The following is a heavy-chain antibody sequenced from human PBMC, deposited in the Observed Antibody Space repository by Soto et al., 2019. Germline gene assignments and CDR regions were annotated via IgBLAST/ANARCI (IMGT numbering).Heavy chain of an antibody. D-gene: IGHD3-10*01. J-gene: IGHJ6*03. Sequence: GASVKVSCKASGYTFTSYDINWVRQATGQGLEWMGWMNPNSGNTGYAQKFQGRVTMTRNTSISTAYMELSSLRSEDTAVYYCASLNLKYYYGSGSYYKEDSYYYMDVWGKGTTVTVSS. CDR2: MNPNSGNT. V-gene: IGHV1-8*01. CDR1: GYTFTSYD. CDR3: ASLNLKYYYGSGSYYKEDSYYYMDV.